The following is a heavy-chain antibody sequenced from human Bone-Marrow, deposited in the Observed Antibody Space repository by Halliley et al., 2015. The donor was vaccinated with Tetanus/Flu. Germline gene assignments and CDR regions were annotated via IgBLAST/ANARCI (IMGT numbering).Heavy chain of an antibody. J-gene: IGHJ4*02. Sequence: SGNTYNNPSLKSRFTISVATSKNQFSLNLNSVSAADTAVYYGARFHYFDTTGYSSGLDSWGQGILVTVAS. CDR2: SGNT. D-gene: IGHD3-22*01. CDR3: ARFHYFDTTGYSSGLDS. V-gene: IGHV4-34*11.